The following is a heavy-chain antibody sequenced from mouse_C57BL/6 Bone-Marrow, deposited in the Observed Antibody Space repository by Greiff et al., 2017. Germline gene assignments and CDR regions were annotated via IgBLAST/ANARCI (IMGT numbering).Heavy chain of an antibody. V-gene: IGHV1-52*01. J-gene: IGHJ1*03. CDR2: IDPSDSET. CDR1: GYTLTSYW. Sequence: QVQLQQPGAELVRPGSSVKLSCKASGYTLTSYWMHWVKQRPIQGLEWIGNIDPSDSETHYNQKFKDKATLTVDKSSSTAYMQLSSLTSEDSAVYYCARKGGYGGYFDVWGTGTTVTVSS. CDR3: ARKGGYGGYFDV. D-gene: IGHD2-2*01.